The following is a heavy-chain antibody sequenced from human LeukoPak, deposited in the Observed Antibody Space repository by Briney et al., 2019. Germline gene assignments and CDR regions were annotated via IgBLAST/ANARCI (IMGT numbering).Heavy chain of an antibody. CDR2: IRYDGSDK. CDR1: GFIFTDYG. J-gene: IGHJ4*02. D-gene: IGHD3-22*01. Sequence: PGGSLRLSCAASGFIFTDYGMHWVRQAPGKGLEWLTFIRYDGSDKYYADSVKGRFTISRDNSKNTLYLQMNSLTSEDTAVYYCARDQGSYYYDSSGYFVGDYWGQGTLVTVSS. CDR3: ARDQGSYYYDSSGYFVGDY. V-gene: IGHV3-30*02.